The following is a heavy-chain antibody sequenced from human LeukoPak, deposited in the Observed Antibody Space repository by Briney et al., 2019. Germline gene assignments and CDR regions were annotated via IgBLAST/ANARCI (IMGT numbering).Heavy chain of an antibody. J-gene: IGHJ6*04. CDR1: GGSIISRSYY. D-gene: IGHD2-2*01. CDR2: IYYSGST. CDR3: AREGRYCSSTSCPHMDV. V-gene: IGHV4-39*02. Sequence: SETLSLTCTVSGGSIISRSYYWGWIRQPPGKGLEWIGTIYYSGSTYYNPSLKSRVTISADTSKNRFSLKLTSVTAADTAVYYCAREGRYCSSTSCPHMDVWGKGTTVTVSS.